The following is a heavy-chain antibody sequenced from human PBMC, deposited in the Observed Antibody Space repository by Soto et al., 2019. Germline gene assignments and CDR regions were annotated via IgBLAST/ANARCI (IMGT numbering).Heavy chain of an antibody. CDR3: AKDQRTGVSGYPDYYFDY. D-gene: IGHD3-22*01. Sequence: EVQILESGGGLVQPGQSLRLSCAASGFSFSTFAMSWVRQAPGKGPEWVSGLSGSGAARYYADSVKGRFTISRDNSKNTLYLQMNSLRAEDTAIYYCAKDQRTGVSGYPDYYFDYWGQGTLVTVSS. CDR1: GFSFSTFA. CDR2: LSGSGAAR. V-gene: IGHV3-23*01. J-gene: IGHJ4*02.